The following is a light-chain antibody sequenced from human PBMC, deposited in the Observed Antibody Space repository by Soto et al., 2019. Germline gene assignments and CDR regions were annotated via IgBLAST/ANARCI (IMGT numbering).Light chain of an antibody. CDR3: QHYYNTPWT. CDR2: WAS. J-gene: IGKJ1*01. V-gene: IGKV4-1*01. Sequence: IVMTQSPDSLAVSLGERATVNCKSSQSVLHRSSNKNFLAWYQQKPGQPPKLLISWASTRESGVPDRFSGSGSETHFALTTSSLQAEDVAVYFCQHYYNTPWTFGQGTKVQIK. CDR1: QSVLHRSSNKNF.